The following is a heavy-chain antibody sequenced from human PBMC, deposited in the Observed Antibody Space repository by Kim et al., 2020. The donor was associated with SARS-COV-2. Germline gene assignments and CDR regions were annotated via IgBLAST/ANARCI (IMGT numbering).Heavy chain of an antibody. CDR2: ISDDGGST. CDR3: AKVVAAAGTVQAFDI. V-gene: IGHV3-43*02. CDR1: GFTFDDYA. Sequence: GGSLRLSCAASGFTFDDYAMHWVRQAPGKGLEWVSLISDDGGSTYYADSVKGRFTISRDNSKNSLYLQMNRLRTEDTALYYCAKVVAAAGTVQAFDIWGQGRMVTVSS. J-gene: IGHJ3*02. D-gene: IGHD6-13*01.